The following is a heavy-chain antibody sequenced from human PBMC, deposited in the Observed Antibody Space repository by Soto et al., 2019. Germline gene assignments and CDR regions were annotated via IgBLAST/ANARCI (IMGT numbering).Heavy chain of an antibody. Sequence: PGGSLRLSCAASGFTFRSFTMNWVRQAPGKGLEWVSTISSSSSYIYYAGSVKGRFTVSRDNAKNSLYLQMNSLRAEDTAVYYCARDLIAITMVRGVMDGMDVWGQGTTVTVSS. D-gene: IGHD3-10*01. V-gene: IGHV3-21*01. CDR2: ISSSSSYI. CDR1: GFTFRSFT. J-gene: IGHJ6*02. CDR3: ARDLIAITMVRGVMDGMDV.